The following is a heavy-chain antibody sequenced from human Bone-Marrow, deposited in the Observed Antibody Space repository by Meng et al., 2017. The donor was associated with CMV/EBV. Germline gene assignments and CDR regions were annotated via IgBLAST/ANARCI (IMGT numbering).Heavy chain of an antibody. D-gene: IGHD3-3*01. CDR3: ARDPSYGYYDFWSGYSGMDV. CDR1: GFTFSSYW. CDR2: INSDGSST. Sequence: GGSLRLSCAASGFTFSSYWMHWVRQAPGKGLVWVSRINSDGSSTSYADSVKGRLTISRDNAKNTLYLQMNSQRAEDTAVYYCARDPSYGYYDFWSGYSGMDVWGQGTTVTVSS. V-gene: IGHV3-74*01. J-gene: IGHJ6*02.